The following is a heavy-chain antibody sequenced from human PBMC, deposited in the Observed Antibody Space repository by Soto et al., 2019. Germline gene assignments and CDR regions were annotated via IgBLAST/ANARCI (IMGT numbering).Heavy chain of an antibody. J-gene: IGHJ3*02. CDR1: GFMFNNSA. D-gene: IGHD2-21*01. CDR2: VSDSGGSRGGT. CDR3: ASAKAVVIAALGI. Sequence: PGGSLRLSCTASGFMFNNSAMTWVGQAPGQGLQWVASVSDSGGSRGGTYYADSVKGRFTISRDNSKNTLYLQLDSLTGADTAVYYCASAKAVVIAALGIWGQGTMGTVSS. V-gene: IGHV3-23*01.